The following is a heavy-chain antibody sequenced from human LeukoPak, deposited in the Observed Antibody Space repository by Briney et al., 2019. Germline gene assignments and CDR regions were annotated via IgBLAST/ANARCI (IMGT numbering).Heavy chain of an antibody. J-gene: IGHJ3*02. CDR2: INHSGST. CDR3: ARVGYKAFDI. V-gene: IGHV4-34*01. Sequence: SETLSLTCAVYGGSFSGYYWGWIRQPPGKGLEWIGEINHSGSTNYNPSLKSRVTISVDTSKNQFSLKLSSVTAADTAVYYCARVGYKAFDIWGQGTMITVSS. CDR1: GGSFSGYY. D-gene: IGHD1-1*01.